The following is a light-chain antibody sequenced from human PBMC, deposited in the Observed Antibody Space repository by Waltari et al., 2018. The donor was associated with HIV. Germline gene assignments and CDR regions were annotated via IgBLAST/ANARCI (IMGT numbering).Light chain of an antibody. CDR1: QSISSY. J-gene: IGKJ3*01. Sequence: DIQMTQSPSYLSASVGDRVTITCRASQSISSYLNWYQQKPGKAPKLLIYAASSLQSGVPSRFSGSGSGTDVTLTISSLQPEDFATYYCQQSYSTPRTFGPGTKVDIK. CDR2: AAS. V-gene: IGKV1-39*01. CDR3: QQSYSTPRT.